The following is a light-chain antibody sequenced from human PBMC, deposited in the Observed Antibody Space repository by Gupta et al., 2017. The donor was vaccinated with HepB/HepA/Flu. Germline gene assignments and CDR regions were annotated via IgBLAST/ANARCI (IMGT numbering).Light chain of an antibody. J-gene: IGLJ3*02. CDR2: SNN. CDR3: AAWDDSLKGPV. CDR1: SSNIGSNT. V-gene: IGLV1-44*01. Sequence: QSVLTQPPSASGTPGQRVTISCSGSSSNIGSNTVNWYQHLPGTAPKLLIYSNNQRPSGVPDRFSASKSGTSASPAISGLHSEDEADYYCAAWDDSLKGPVFGGGTKLTVL.